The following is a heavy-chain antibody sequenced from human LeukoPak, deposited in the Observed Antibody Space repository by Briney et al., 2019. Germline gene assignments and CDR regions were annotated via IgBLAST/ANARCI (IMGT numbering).Heavy chain of an antibody. J-gene: IGHJ4*02. V-gene: IGHV1-18*01. CDR3: ARVTGLRFLEWLYPGNFDY. D-gene: IGHD3-3*01. CDR1: GYTFTSYG. CDR2: ISAYNGNT. Sequence: GASVKVSCKASGYTFTSYGISWVRQAPGQGLEWMGWISAYNGNTNYAQKLQGRVTMTTDTSTSTAYMELRSLRSDDTAVYYCARVTGLRFLEWLYPGNFDYWGQGTLVTVS.